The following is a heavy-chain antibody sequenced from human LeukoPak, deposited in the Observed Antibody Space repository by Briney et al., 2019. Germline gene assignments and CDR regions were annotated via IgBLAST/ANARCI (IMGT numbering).Heavy chain of an antibody. D-gene: IGHD2-2*01. CDR2: INSDGSST. CDR1: GFTFSSYW. CDR3: ARDWYQLGQKLDY. Sequence: GGSLRLSCAASGFTFSSYWMYWVRQAPGKGLVWVSRINSDGSSTIYADSVKGRFTISRDNAKNTLYLQMNSLRAEDTAVYYCARDWYQLGQKLDYWGQGTLVTVSS. V-gene: IGHV3-74*01. J-gene: IGHJ4*02.